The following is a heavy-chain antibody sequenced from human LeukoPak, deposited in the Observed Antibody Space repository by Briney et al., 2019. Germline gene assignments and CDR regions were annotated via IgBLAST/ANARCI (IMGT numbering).Heavy chain of an antibody. CDR1: GASISRRGTY. J-gene: IGHJ4*02. V-gene: IGHV4-39*01. CDR2: VRYTGRT. CDR3: GRRIDGTMGSDY. Sequence: PSETLSLTCSVSGASISRRGTYGGWIRQPPGKGLEWIGTVRYTGRTYYNPSLKSRVTISADMSKNQFSVKLNSVTAADAAVYYCGRRIDGTMGSDYWGQGIVVTVSS. D-gene: IGHD2-2*01.